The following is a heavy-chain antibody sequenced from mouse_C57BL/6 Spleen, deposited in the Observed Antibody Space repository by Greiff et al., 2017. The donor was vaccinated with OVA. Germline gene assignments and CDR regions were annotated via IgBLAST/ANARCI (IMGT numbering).Heavy chain of an antibody. CDR2: IYPGSGST. V-gene: IGHV1-55*01. D-gene: IGHD1-1*01. Sequence: VQLQQPGAELVKPGASVKMSCKASGYTFTSYWITWVKQRPGPGLEWIGDIYPGSGSTNYNEKFKSKATLTVDTSYSTAYMQLSSLTSEDSAGYYCARIRYYGSSFYYFDYWGQGTTLTVAA. J-gene: IGHJ2*01. CDR1: GYTFTSYW. CDR3: ARIRYYGSSFYYFDY.